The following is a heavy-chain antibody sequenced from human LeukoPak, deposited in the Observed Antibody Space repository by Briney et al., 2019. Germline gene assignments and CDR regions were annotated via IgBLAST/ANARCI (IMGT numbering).Heavy chain of an antibody. CDR1: GFTFSTYS. CDR3: ARGRTDYDFWSGYLFDY. CDR2: GSSSSSSK. V-gene: IGHV3-21*01. D-gene: IGHD3-3*01. J-gene: IGHJ4*02. Sequence: GGSLRLSCAASGFTFSTYSMNWVRQAPGEGLEWVSSGSSSSSSKYYADSVKGRFTISRDNAKNSLDLQMNSLGAEDTAVYYCARGRTDYDFWSGYLFDYWGQGTLVTVSS.